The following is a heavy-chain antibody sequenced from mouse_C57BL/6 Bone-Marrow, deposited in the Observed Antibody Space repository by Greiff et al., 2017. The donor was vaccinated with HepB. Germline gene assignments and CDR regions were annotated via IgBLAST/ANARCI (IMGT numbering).Heavy chain of an antibody. V-gene: IGHV3-6*01. J-gene: IGHJ2*01. CDR3: AREGGLTGTDFDY. CDR2: ISYDGSN. CDR1: GYSITSGYY. D-gene: IGHD4-1*01. Sequence: VQLKESGPGLVTPSQSLSLTCSVTGYSITSGYYWNWIRQFPGNKLEWMGYISYDGSNNYNPSLKNRISITRDPSKNQFFLKLNSVTTEDTATYYCAREGGLTGTDFDYWGQGTTLTVSS.